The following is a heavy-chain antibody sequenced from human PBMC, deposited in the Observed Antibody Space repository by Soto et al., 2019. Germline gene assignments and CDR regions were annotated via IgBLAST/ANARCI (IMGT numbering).Heavy chain of an antibody. CDR3: ARGLTKNYYDSSGYYRFDY. V-gene: IGHV4-31*03. CDR2: IYYSGST. J-gene: IGHJ4*02. D-gene: IGHD3-22*01. Sequence: SETLSLTCTVSGGSISSGGYYWSWIRQHPGKGLEWIGYIYYSGSTYYNPSLKSRVTISVDTSKNQFSLKLSSVTAADTAVYYCARGLTKNYYDSSGYYRFDYWGQGTLVTVS. CDR1: GGSISSGGYY.